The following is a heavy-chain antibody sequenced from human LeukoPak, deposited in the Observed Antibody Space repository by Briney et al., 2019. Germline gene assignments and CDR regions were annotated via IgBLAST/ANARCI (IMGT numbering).Heavy chain of an antibody. V-gene: IGHV4-34*01. J-gene: IGHJ5*02. CDR2: INHSGST. Sequence: SETLSLTCAVYGGSFSGYYWSWIRQPPGKGLEWIGEINHSGSTNYNPSLKSRVTISVDTSKNQFSLKLSSVTAADTAVYYCARVLGRWLQFRVGWFDPWGQGTLVTVSS. D-gene: IGHD5-24*01. CDR3: ARVLGRWLQFRVGWFDP. CDR1: GGSFSGYY.